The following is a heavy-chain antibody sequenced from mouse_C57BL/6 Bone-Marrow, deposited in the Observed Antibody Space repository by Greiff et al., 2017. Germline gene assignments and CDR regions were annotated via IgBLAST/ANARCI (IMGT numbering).Heavy chain of an antibody. CDR3: AKDYGSPYWYFDV. D-gene: IGHD1-1*01. CDR1: GYTFTDYY. Sequence: QVQLQQSGAELVKPGASVKISCKASGYTFTDYYINWVKQRPGQGLEWIGKIGPGSGSTYYNEKFKGKATLTADKSSITAYMQLSSLTSEDSAVYFCAKDYGSPYWYFDVWGTGTTVTVSS. V-gene: IGHV1-77*01. CDR2: IGPGSGST. J-gene: IGHJ1*03.